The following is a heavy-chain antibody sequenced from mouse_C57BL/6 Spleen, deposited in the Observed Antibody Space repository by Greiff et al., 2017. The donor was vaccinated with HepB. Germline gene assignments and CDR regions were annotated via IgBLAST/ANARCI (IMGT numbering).Heavy chain of an antibody. CDR1: GYTFTDYE. CDR3: SRPGSSHGGSYYFDY. CDR2: IDPETGGT. D-gene: IGHD1-1*01. Sequence: VQLQQSGAELVRPGASVTLSCKASGYTFTDYEMHWVKQTPVHGLEWIGAIDPETGGTAYNQKFKGKAILTADKSSSTAYMELRSRTSEDSAVYSCSRPGSSHGGSYYFDYWGQGTTLTVSS. V-gene: IGHV1-15*01. J-gene: IGHJ2*01.